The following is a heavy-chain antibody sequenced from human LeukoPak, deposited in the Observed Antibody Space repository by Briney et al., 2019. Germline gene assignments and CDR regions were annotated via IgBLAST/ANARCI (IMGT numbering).Heavy chain of an antibody. Sequence: AGGSLTLSCAVSGFSFSSYSMSWVRQPPGKGLEWVSYISSSSSTIYYADSVKGRFTISRDNAKNSLYLQRNSLRGEDTGVYYCARDGFVGAADYWGQGTLVTVSS. V-gene: IGHV3-48*04. D-gene: IGHD6-13*01. CDR2: ISSSSSTI. J-gene: IGHJ4*02. CDR3: ARDGFVGAADY. CDR1: GFSFSSYS.